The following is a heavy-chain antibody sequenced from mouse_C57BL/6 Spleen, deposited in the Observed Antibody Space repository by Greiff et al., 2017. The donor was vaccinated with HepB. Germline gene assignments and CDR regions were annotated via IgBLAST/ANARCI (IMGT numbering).Heavy chain of an antibody. D-gene: IGHD2-1*01. CDR1: GYSITSGYY. J-gene: IGHJ3*01. Sequence: DVQLQESGPGLVKPSQSLSLTCSVTGYSITSGYYWNWIRQFPGNKLEWMGYISYDGSNNYNPSLKNRISITRDTSKNQFFLKLNSVTTEDTATYYCARDLGGNYVGAWFAYWGQGTLVTVSA. V-gene: IGHV3-6*01. CDR3: ARDLGGNYVGAWFAY. CDR2: ISYDGSN.